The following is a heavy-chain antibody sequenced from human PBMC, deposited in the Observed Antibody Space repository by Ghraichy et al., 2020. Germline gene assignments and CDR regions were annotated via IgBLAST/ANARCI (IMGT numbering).Heavy chain of an antibody. V-gene: IGHV3-48*02. Sequence: GGSLRLSCAASGFTFSSYSMNWVRQAPGKGLEWVSYISSSSSTIYYADSVKGRFTISRDNAKNSLYLQMNSLRDEDTAVYYCARDQGPYYYDSSGYYIYWGQGTLVTVSS. CDR2: ISSSSSTI. J-gene: IGHJ4*02. CDR3: ARDQGPYYYDSSGYYIY. D-gene: IGHD3-22*01. CDR1: GFTFSSYS.